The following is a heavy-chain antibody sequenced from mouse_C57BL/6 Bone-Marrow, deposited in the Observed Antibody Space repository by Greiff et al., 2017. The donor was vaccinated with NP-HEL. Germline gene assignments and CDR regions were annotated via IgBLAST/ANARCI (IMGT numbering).Heavy chain of an antibody. CDR2: ISSGGSYT. J-gene: IGHJ2*01. Sequence: VTVVESGGSLVKPGGSLTLSCAASGFTFRSYGLSWVRQTPDTRLEWVATISSGGSYTYYPDSVKGRFTISRDNAKNTLYLQMSSLKSEDTAMYYCARHGGYYGSSFDYWGQGTTLTVSS. CDR1: GFTFRSYG. CDR3: ARHGGYYGSSFDY. V-gene: IGHV5-6*01. D-gene: IGHD1-1*01.